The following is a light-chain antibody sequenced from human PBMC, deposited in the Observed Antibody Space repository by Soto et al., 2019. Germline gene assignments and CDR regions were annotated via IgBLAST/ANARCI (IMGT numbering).Light chain of an antibody. CDR2: AAS. CDR3: QKYNSAPRT. Sequence: DIQMTQSPSSLSASVRETFTITCRASQGISNYLAWYQQKPGKVPKLLIYAASTLQSGVPSRFSGSGSGTDFTLTISSLQPEDVATYYCQKYNSAPRTFGQGTKVDI. CDR1: QGISNY. V-gene: IGKV1-27*01. J-gene: IGKJ1*01.